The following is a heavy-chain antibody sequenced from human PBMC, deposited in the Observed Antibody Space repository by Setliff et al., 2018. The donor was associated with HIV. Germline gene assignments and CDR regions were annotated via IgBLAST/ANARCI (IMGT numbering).Heavy chain of an antibody. CDR1: GYTFTDYF. V-gene: IGHV1-2*02. J-gene: IGHJ6*02. D-gene: IGHD6-13*01. CDR3: AKSPYSSSWYWGPQNYYGMDV. CDR2: IAPSGGGT. Sequence: ASVKVSCKTSGYTFTDYFLHWVRQAPGQGLEWIGMIAPSGGGTNFAQKFQGRVTMTTDTSTSTAYMELRSLRSDDTAVYYCAKSPYSSSWYWGPQNYYGMDVWGQGTTVTVSS.